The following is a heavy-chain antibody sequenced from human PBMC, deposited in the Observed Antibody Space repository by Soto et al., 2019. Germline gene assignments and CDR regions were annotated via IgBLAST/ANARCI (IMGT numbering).Heavy chain of an antibody. D-gene: IGHD1-26*01. Sequence: EVQLVESGGGLVQPGGSLRLSCAASGFTFSSYWMHWVRQAPGKGLVWVSRINSDGSSTSYADSVKGRFTISRDNAKNTLYLQMNSLRAEDTAVYYCARYLTVGGLSTPGDYWGQGTLVTVSS. V-gene: IGHV3-74*01. J-gene: IGHJ4*02. CDR3: ARYLTVGGLSTPGDY. CDR2: INSDGSST. CDR1: GFTFSSYW.